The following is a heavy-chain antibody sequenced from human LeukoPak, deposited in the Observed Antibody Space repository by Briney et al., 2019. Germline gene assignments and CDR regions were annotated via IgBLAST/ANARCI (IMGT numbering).Heavy chain of an antibody. V-gene: IGHV4-34*01. CDR2: INHSGST. CDR3: ARGDPYYYDSSGPQPLDY. D-gene: IGHD3-22*01. J-gene: IGHJ4*02. Sequence: SETLSLTCAVSGGSFSGYYWSWIRQPPGKGLEWIGEINHSGSTNYNPSLKSRVTISVDTSKNQFSLKLSSVTAADTAVYYCARGDPYYYDSSGPQPLDYWGQGTLVTVSS. CDR1: GGSFSGYY.